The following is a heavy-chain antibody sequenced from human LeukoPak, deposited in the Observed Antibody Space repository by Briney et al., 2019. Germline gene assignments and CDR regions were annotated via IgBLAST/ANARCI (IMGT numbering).Heavy chain of an antibody. J-gene: IGHJ6*03. D-gene: IGHD6-6*01. V-gene: IGHV3-7*04. CDR1: GFTFSGHW. CDR2: INQGGSDK. Sequence: GGSLRLSCAASGFTFSGHWMSWVRQAPGKGLEWVANINQGGSDKYYVDSVKGRFTISRDNAKNSLYLQMNSLRAEDTAVYYCARVIAARPHYYYYMDVWGKGTTVTVSS. CDR3: ARVIAARPHYYYYMDV.